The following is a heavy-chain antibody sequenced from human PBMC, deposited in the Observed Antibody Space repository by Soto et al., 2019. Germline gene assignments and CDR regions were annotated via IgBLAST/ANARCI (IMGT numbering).Heavy chain of an antibody. CDR1: GFTFSSYA. Sequence: GGSLRLSCAASGFTFSSYAMSWVRQAPGKGLEWVSAISGSGGSTYYADSVKGRFTISRDNSKNTLYLQMNSLRAEDTAVYYCAREGVETTVTTPYYYGMDVWGQGTTVTVSS. V-gene: IGHV3-23*01. D-gene: IGHD4-17*01. J-gene: IGHJ6*02. CDR3: AREGVETTVTTPYYYGMDV. CDR2: ISGSGGST.